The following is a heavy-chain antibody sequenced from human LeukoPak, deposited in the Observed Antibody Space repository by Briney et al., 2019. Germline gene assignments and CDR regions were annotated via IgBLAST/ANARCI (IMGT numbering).Heavy chain of an antibody. D-gene: IGHD1-26*01. CDR2: MWHDGSRE. J-gene: IGHJ4*02. V-gene: IGHV3-33*01. CDR1: GFILSTHG. CDR3: ARDLSFGSLDF. Sequence: GGSLRLSCAAPGFILSTHGMHWVRQAPGKGLEWVAGMWHDGSREDYEDSVKGRFTISRDMSKNTLNLQMNSLRVEDTAMFYRARDLSFGSLDFGGQGTLVTVSS.